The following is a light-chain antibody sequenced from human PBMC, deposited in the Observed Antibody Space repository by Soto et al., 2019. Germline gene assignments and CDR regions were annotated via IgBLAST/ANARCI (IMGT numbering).Light chain of an antibody. J-gene: IGKJ4*01. Sequence: EIVLAQSPATLSLSPGERATLSCRASQRVGNFLAWYQHRPGQAPRLLILNASTRATGIPPRFSGSGSGTDFTLTISRLEPEDFAVYYCQQRRNWPLTFGGGTKVEIK. CDR2: NAS. CDR1: QRVGNF. CDR3: QQRRNWPLT. V-gene: IGKV3-11*01.